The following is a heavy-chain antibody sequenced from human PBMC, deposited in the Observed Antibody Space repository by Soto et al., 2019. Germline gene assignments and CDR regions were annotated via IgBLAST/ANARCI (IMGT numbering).Heavy chain of an antibody. CDR3: ARVRLRVLLDAFDI. D-gene: IGHD3-3*01. Sequence: GGSLRLSCAASGFTFSSYWMSWVRQAPGKGLEWVANIKQDGSEKYYVDSVKGRFTISRDNAKNSLYLQMNSLRAEDAAVYCYARVRLRVLLDAFDIWGQGTMVTVSS. CDR1: GFTFSSYW. J-gene: IGHJ3*02. V-gene: IGHV3-7*01. CDR2: IKQDGSEK.